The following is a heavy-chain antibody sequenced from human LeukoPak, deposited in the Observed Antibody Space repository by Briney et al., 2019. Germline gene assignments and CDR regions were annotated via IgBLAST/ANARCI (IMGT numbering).Heavy chain of an antibody. J-gene: IGHJ5*02. CDR1: GFTFSSNG. CDR2: IQYDGSKK. CDR3: ARGPGYCSGGSCLWANWFDP. Sequence: PGGALRLSCVASGFTFSSNGMHWGRQAPGKGLEWVTFIQYDGSKKYYADSVKGRFTISRDNSKNTLYLEMNSRRAEDTAVYYCARGPGYCSGGSCLWANWFDPWGQGTLVTVSS. V-gene: IGHV3-30*02. D-gene: IGHD2-15*01.